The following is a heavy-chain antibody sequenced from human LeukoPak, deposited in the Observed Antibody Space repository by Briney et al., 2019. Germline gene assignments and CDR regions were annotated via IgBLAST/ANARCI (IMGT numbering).Heavy chain of an antibody. J-gene: IGHJ4*02. CDR2: IYHSGTT. D-gene: IGHD6-6*01. V-gene: IGHV4-38-2*01. Sequence: SETLSLTCAVSGYSISSGYYWGWIRQPPGKGLEWIGSIYHSGTTYYKPSLTSGVTISVDTSKNHFSLKVNSVTAADTAVYYCAKPQSSLSHFYDSWGQGTLVTVSS. CDR1: GYSISSGYY. CDR3: AKPQSSLSHFYDS.